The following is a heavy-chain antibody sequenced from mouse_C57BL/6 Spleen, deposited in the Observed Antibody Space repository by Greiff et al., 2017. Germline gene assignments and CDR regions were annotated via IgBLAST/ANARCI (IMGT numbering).Heavy chain of an antibody. CDR2: IYWDDDK. CDR3: ARTLYCSNAVYAMDY. V-gene: IGHV8-12*01. Sequence: QVTLKESGPGILQSSQTLSLTCSFSGFSLSTSGLGVSWIRQPSGKGLEWLAHIYWDDDKRYNPSLKGRLTISKDTSRNQVFLKITSVDTADTATYYCARTLYCSNAVYAMDYWGQGTSVTVSS. CDR1: GFSLSTSGLG. D-gene: IGHD2-5*01. J-gene: IGHJ4*01.